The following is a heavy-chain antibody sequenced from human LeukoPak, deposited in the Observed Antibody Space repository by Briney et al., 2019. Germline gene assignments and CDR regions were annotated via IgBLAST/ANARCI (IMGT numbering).Heavy chain of an antibody. V-gene: IGHV4-31*03. J-gene: IGHJ4*02. CDR2: IYYSGST. Sequence: SETLSLTCTVSGGSISSGGYYWSWIRQHPGKGLEWIGYIYYSGSTYYNPSLKSRVTISVDTSKNQFSLKLSSVTAADTAVYYCARSRGIRSCADYWGQGTLVTVSS. CDR1: GGSISSGGYY. D-gene: IGHD2-15*01. CDR3: ARSRGIRSCADY.